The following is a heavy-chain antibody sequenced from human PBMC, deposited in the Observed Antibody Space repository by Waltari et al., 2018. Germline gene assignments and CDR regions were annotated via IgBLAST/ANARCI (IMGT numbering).Heavy chain of an antibody. D-gene: IGHD6-13*01. CDR3: ASTIAAAGAPPFDP. V-gene: IGHV4-34*01. CDR2: INHSGST. J-gene: IGHJ5*02. Sequence: QVQLQQWGAGLLKPSETLSLTCAVYGGSFSGYYWSWIRQPPGKGLEWIGEINHSGSTNYNPSLKSRVTISVDTSKNQFSLKLSSVTAADTAVYYCASTIAAAGAPPFDPWGQGTLVTVSS. CDR1: GGSFSGYY.